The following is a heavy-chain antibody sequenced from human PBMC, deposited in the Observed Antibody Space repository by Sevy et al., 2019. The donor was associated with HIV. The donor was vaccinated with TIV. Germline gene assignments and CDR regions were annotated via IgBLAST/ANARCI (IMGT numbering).Heavy chain of an antibody. CDR3: AKHRARGYGDWYFDY. J-gene: IGHJ4*02. CDR2: ISYDGSNK. D-gene: IGHD4-17*01. V-gene: IGHV3-30*18. CDR1: GFTFSSYG. Sequence: GGSLRLSCAASGFTFSSYGMHWVRQAPGKGLEWVAVISYDGSNKYYADSVKGRFTISRDNSKNTLFLQMNSLRAEETALYYCAKHRARGYGDWYFDYWGQGTLVTVSS.